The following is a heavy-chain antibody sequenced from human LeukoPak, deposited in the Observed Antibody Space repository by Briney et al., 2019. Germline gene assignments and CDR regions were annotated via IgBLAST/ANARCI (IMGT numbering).Heavy chain of an antibody. CDR1: GFTFSSYA. J-gene: IGHJ3*02. CDR2: ISGSGGST. V-gene: IGHV3-23*01. D-gene: IGHD4-17*01. Sequence: PGGSLRLSCAASGFTFSSYAMSWVRQAPGKGLEWVSAISGSGGSTYYADSVKGRFTISRDNSKNTLYLQMNSLRAEYTAVYYCAKDTDYGGNSRMPDAFDIWGQGTMVTVSS. CDR3: AKDTDYGGNSRMPDAFDI.